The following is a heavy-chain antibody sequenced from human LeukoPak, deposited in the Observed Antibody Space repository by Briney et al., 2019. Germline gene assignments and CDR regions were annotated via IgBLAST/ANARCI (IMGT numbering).Heavy chain of an antibody. Sequence: LETLTLTCTVSGGSINNYYWSWIRQPPGQGLEWVGYVFYSGSTSSKHSLKSRVTISVDTSNNQFSLKLNSVTAADTAVYYCARHYYTDPFDYWGQGTLVTVSS. J-gene: IGHJ4*02. CDR1: GGSINNYY. CDR2: VFYSGST. V-gene: IGHV4-59*08. CDR3: ARHYYTDPFDY. D-gene: IGHD3-22*01.